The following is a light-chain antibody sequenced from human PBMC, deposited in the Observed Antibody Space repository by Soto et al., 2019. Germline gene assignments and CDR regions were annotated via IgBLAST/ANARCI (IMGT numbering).Light chain of an antibody. CDR2: DVT. CDR3: CSYAGAYTWM. CDR1: SSDVGGYDY. J-gene: IGLJ3*02. Sequence: QSALTQPRSVSGSPGQSVTISCTGTSSDVGGYDYVSWCQQHPGKAPTLLIYDVTRRPSGVPDRFSGSKSGNTASLTISGLQAEDEADYYCCSYAGAYTWMFGGGTKLTVL. V-gene: IGLV2-11*01.